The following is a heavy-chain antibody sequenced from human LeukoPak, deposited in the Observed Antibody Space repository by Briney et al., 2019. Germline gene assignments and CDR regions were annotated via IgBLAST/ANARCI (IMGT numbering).Heavy chain of an antibody. D-gene: IGHD6-13*01. CDR3: ARADQKIGGSWSYYYYMDV. J-gene: IGHJ6*03. Sequence: GGSLRLSCAASGFTFSSYWMSWVRQAPGKGLEWVANIKQDGSEKYYVDSVKGRFTISRDNAKNSLYLQMNSLRAEDTAVYYCARADQKIGGSWSYYYYMDVWGKGTAVTVSS. V-gene: IGHV3-7*01. CDR2: IKQDGSEK. CDR1: GFTFSSYW.